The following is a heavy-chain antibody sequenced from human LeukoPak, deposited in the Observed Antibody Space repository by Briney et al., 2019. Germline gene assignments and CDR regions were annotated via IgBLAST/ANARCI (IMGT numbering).Heavy chain of an antibody. Sequence: PGGSLRLSCAASGFTFSSYAMSWVRQAPGKGLEWVSAISGSGGSTYYADSVKGRFTISRDNSKNTLYLQMNSLRAEDTAVYYCAKDYFAARMIKRSLYYFDYWGQGTLVTVSS. CDR2: ISGSGGST. V-gene: IGHV3-23*01. J-gene: IGHJ4*02. CDR1: GFTFSSYA. D-gene: IGHD3-9*01. CDR3: AKDYFAARMIKRSLYYFDY.